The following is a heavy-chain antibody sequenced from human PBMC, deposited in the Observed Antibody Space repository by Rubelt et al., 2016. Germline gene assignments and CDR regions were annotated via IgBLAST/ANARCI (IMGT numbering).Heavy chain of an antibody. V-gene: IGHV1-24*01. J-gene: IGHJ4*02. CDR3: ATTGRSWD. CDR2: FDPEDGET. D-gene: IGHD6-13*01. Sequence: QAPGKGLEWMGGFDPEDGETIYAQKFQGRVTMTEYTSTDTAYMELSSLRSEDTAVYYCATTGRSWDWGQGTLVTVSS.